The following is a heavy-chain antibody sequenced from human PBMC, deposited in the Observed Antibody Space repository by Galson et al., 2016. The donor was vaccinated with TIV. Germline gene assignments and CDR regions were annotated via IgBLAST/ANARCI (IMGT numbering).Heavy chain of an antibody. Sequence: SLRLSCAVSGFTFSDYYMVWVRQAPGKGLQWVSYISSTGFLTSYADSVKGRFTVSRDNAKDSVFLQMNSLTAEDTAVYYCARGSLDLWGQGTLVTVSS. V-gene: IGHV3-11*05. J-gene: IGHJ5*02. CDR3: ARGSLDL. CDR1: GFTFSDYY. CDR2: ISSTGFLT.